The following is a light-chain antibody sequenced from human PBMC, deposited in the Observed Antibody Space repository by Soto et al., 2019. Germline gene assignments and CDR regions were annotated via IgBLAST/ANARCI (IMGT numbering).Light chain of an antibody. J-gene: IGLJ1*01. CDR2: ENN. V-gene: IGLV1-44*01. CDR3: AGWDGSLKGCV. CDR1: ASNIGRDP. Sequence: QSALTQPPSASGAPGQRVTISCSGSASNIGRDPVNWYQQVPGTAPKLLIYENNHRPSGVPDRFSGSKSGTSASLVISGLQSEDEAEYFCAGWDGSLKGCVFGTGTKVTVL.